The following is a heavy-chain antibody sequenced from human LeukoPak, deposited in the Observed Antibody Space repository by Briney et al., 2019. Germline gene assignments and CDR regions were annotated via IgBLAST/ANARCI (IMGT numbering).Heavy chain of an antibody. CDR1: GFTFSSYS. CDR2: ISSSSSYI. Sequence: GGSLRLSCAASGFTFSSYSMNWVRQAPGKGLEWDSSISSSSSYIYYADSVKGRFTISRDNAKNSLYLQMNSLRAEDAAVYYCARDLMTTVTTVDYWGQGTLVTVSS. V-gene: IGHV3-21*01. D-gene: IGHD4-17*01. CDR3: ARDLMTTVTTVDY. J-gene: IGHJ4*02.